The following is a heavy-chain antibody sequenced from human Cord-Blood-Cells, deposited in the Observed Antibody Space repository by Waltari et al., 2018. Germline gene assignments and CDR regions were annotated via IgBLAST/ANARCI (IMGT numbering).Heavy chain of an antibody. Sequence: GGSLRLSCAASGFTFSNALTSSVRQAPGKGLEWVGRIKSKTDGGTTDYAATVKGRFTISSDDAKNTLYLQMKTLKIDDTGVYYCMGGANLWVWGQGTMVTVSS. J-gene: IGHJ3*01. V-gene: IGHV3-15*01. CDR2: IKSKTDGGTT. CDR1: GFTFSNAL. D-gene: IGHD1-26*01. CDR3: MGGANLWV.